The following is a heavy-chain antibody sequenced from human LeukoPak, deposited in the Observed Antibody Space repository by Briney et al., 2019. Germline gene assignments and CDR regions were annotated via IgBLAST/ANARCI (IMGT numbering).Heavy chain of an antibody. CDR1: GFTFSSYS. J-gene: IGHJ1*01. CDR2: ISSSSSTI. V-gene: IGHV3-48*01. CDR3: ARDPDIVVVPASYFQH. D-gene: IGHD2-2*01. Sequence: GGSLRLSCAASGFTFSSYSMNWVRQAPGKGLEWVSYISSSSSTIYYADSVEGRFTISRDNAKNSLYLQMNSLRAEDTAVYYCARDPDIVVVPASYFQHWGQGTLVTVSS.